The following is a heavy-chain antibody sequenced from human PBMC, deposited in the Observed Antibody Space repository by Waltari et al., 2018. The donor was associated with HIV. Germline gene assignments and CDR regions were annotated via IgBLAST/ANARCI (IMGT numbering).Heavy chain of an antibody. CDR2: IYHSGST. CDR3: ASGGGYCSGGTCYPNYFDY. J-gene: IGHJ4*02. CDR1: GDSISSGGYS. Sequence: QLQLQEPGSGLLKPSQTLSLTCAVSGDSISSGGYSWSWIRQPPGKGLEWIGYIYHSGSTDYNPSLESRVTISINRSKDQFSLKLTSVTAADTAVYYCASGGGYCSGGTCYPNYFDYWGQGSLVTVSS. V-gene: IGHV4-30-2*01. D-gene: IGHD2-15*01.